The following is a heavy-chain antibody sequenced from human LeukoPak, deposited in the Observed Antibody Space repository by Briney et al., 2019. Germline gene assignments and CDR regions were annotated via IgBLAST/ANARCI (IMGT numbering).Heavy chain of an antibody. CDR1: GFTFSSYE. V-gene: IGHV3-48*03. CDR3: ARAGITIFGVVIVRKVGYMDV. J-gene: IGHJ6*03. CDR2: ISSIGSTI. D-gene: IGHD3-3*01. Sequence: GGSLRLSRAPSGFTFSSYEMNWVRQAPGKGLEWVSYISSIGSTIYYAASVKGRFTISRDNSKNTLYLQMNSLRAEDTAVYYCARAGITIFGVVIVRKVGYMDVWGKGTTVTVSS.